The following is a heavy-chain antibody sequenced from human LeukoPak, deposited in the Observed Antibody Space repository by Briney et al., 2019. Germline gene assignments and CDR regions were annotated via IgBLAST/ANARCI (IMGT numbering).Heavy chain of an antibody. J-gene: IGHJ4*02. V-gene: IGHV1-69*13. CDR3: ARASSGPQWAFDY. CDR2: IIPIFGTA. CDR1: GYTFTGYY. D-gene: IGHD6-19*01. Sequence: ASVKVSCKASGYTFTGYYMHWVRQAPGQGLEWMGGIIPIFGTANYAQKFQGRVTITADESTSTAYMELSSLRSEDTAVYYCARASSGPQWAFDYWGQGTLVTVSS.